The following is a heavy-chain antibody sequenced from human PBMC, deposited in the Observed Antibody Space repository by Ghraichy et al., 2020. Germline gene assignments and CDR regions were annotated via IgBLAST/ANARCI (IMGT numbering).Heavy chain of an antibody. Sequence: SETLSLTCTVSGGSISSSSYYWGWIRQPPGKGLEWIGSIYYSGSTYYNPSLKSRVTISVDTSKNQFSLKLSSVTAADTAVYYCASWRVATILDIDYWGQGTLVTVSS. CDR2: IYYSGST. J-gene: IGHJ4*02. D-gene: IGHD5-12*01. V-gene: IGHV4-39*01. CDR3: ASWRVATILDIDY. CDR1: GGSISSSSYY.